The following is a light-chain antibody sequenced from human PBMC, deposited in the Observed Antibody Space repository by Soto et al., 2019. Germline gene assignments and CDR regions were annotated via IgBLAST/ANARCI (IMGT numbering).Light chain of an antibody. J-gene: IGKJ1*01. V-gene: IGKV1-5*03. CDR2: KAS. CDR1: QTICSW. CDR3: QHYNSYSEA. Sequence: DIQLTQSPSTLSGSLGDRLTLTCRASQTICSWLAWYQPKPGKAPKLRIYKASTLKSGVPSRFSGRGSGTEFTLTISRLQPDAFATYYCQHYNSYSEAFGQGTKV.